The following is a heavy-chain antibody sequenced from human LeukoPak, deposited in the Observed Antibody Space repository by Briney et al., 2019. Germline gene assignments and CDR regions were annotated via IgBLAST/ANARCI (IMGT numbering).Heavy chain of an antibody. V-gene: IGHV1-24*01. CDR3: AKAVVPVISQHYFDY. CDR1: GYTLTELS. Sequence: ASVKVSCKVSGYTLTELSMHWVRQAPGKGLEWMGGFDPEDGETIYAQKFQGRVTMTEDTSTDTAYMELSSLRAEDTAVYYCAKAVVPVISQHYFDYWGQGTLVTVSS. J-gene: IGHJ4*02. CDR2: FDPEDGET. D-gene: IGHD3-22*01.